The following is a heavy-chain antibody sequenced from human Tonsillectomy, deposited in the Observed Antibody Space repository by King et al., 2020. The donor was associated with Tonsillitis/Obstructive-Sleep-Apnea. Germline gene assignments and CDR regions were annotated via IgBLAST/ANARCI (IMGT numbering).Heavy chain of an antibody. J-gene: IGHJ4*02. V-gene: IGHV4-39*01. Sequence: QLQESGPGLVKPSETLSLTCTVSGGSITSSSYYWAWVRQPPGKGQEWIGGIYYTGRTYYNPSLKSRVTMSVDTSKNQFSLKLSSVTAADTAVYYCVRQGGSGWYYFDYWGQGTLVTVSS. CDR3: VRQGGSGWYYFDY. CDR2: IYYTGRT. CDR1: GGSITSSSYY. D-gene: IGHD6-19*01.